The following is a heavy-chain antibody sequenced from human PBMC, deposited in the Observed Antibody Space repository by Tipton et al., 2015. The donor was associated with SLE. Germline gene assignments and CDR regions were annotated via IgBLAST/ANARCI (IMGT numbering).Heavy chain of an antibody. CDR3: AREFYYDTSGYPYYFDY. Sequence: SLRLSCAASGFPFSTYWMHWVRQVPGKGLVWVSRIHSDGTYTMSADSVKGRFTTSRDNAKNSLYLQMNSLRVEDTAVYYCAREFYYDTSGYPYYFDYWGQGTLVTVSS. CDR2: IHSDGTYT. V-gene: IGHV3-74*03. CDR1: GFPFSTYW. J-gene: IGHJ4*02. D-gene: IGHD3-22*01.